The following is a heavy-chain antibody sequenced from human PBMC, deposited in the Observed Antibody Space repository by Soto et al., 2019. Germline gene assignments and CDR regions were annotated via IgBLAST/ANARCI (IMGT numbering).Heavy chain of an antibody. CDR3: AATFTMIVVDKQRAFDI. V-gene: IGHV4-59*01. Sequence: SETLSLTCNVSGGSISSYYWSWIRQPPGKGLEWIGYIYYSGSTNYNPSLKSRVTISVDTSKNQFSLKLSSVTAAGTAVYYCAATFTMIVVDKQRAFDIWGQGTMVT. J-gene: IGHJ3*02. CDR2: IYYSGST. D-gene: IGHD3-22*01. CDR1: GGSISSYY.